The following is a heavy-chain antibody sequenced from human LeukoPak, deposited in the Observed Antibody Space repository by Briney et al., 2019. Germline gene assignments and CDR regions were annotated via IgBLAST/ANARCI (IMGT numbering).Heavy chain of an antibody. CDR2: ISSSGTTT. CDR3: ARGYGSGSSHIDY. V-gene: IGHV3-48*03. Sequence: GGSLRLSCAASGFTFSSYEMNWVRQAPGKGLEWVSYISSSGTTTYYAASVKGRFTISRDNAKNSLYLQMNSLRAEDTAVYYCARGYGSGSSHIDYWGQGTLVTVSS. CDR1: GFTFSSYE. J-gene: IGHJ4*02. D-gene: IGHD3-10*01.